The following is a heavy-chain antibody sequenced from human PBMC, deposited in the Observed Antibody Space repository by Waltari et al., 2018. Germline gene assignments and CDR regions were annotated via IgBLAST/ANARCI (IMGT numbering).Heavy chain of an antibody. CDR2: ISWNSVSI. Sequence: EVQLVESGGGLVQPGRSLRLSCAASGFTFDDYAMHWVRQAPGKGLEWVSGISWNSVSIGFADSGKCRFTISRDNARNSLYLLMNSRRAEDMALYYCAKALGSEYSSSSDYWGQGTLVTVSS. CDR1: GFTFDDYA. D-gene: IGHD6-6*01. V-gene: IGHV3-9*03. CDR3: AKALGSEYSSSSDY. J-gene: IGHJ4*02.